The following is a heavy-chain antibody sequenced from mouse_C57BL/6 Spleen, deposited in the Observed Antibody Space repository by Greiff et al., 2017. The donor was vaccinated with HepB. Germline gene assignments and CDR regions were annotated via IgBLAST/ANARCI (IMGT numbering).Heavy chain of an antibody. CDR2: IYPSDSET. Sequence: VQLQQPGAELVRPGSSVKLSCKASGYTFTSYWMDWVKQRPGQGLEWIGNIYPSDSETHYNQKFKDKATLTVDKSSSTAYMQLSSLTSEDSAVYYCASKLRGSYFDYWGQGTTLTVSS. D-gene: IGHD1-1*01. CDR3: ASKLRGSYFDY. CDR1: GYTFTSYW. J-gene: IGHJ2*01. V-gene: IGHV1-61*01.